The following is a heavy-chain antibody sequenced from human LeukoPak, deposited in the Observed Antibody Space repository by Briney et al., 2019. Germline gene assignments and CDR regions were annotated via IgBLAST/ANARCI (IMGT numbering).Heavy chain of an antibody. V-gene: IGHV3-23*01. CDR3: ARRLNSVGGRDFDL. J-gene: IGHJ2*01. CDR1: GFTFSSCA. CDR2: ISGGGGTI. Sequence: TGGSLRLSCAASGFTFSSCAMSWVRQAPGKGLEWVSAISGGGGTIFYADSVRGRFTISRDNSKNTLYLQMYSLRAEDTAVYYCARRLNSVGGRDFDLWGRGTLVTVSS. D-gene: IGHD1-26*01.